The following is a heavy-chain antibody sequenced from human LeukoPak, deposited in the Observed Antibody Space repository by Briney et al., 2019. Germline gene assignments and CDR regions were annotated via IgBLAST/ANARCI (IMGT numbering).Heavy chain of an antibody. V-gene: IGHV4-31*03. D-gene: IGHD6-6*01. CDR2: IYYSGTS. CDR3: ARIERSSYSLGFDY. J-gene: IGHJ4*02. CDR1: GGSISSGGYY. Sequence: SQTLSLTCTVSGGSISSGGYYWSWIRQHPGKGLEWIGHIYYSGTSFYNPSLTSRVTISVDTSKNQFSLKLTSVSDADTAVYYCARIERSSYSLGFDYWGQGTLVTVSS.